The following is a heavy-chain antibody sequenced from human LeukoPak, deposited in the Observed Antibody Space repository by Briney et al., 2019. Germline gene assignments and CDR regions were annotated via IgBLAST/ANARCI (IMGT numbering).Heavy chain of an antibody. D-gene: IGHD7-27*01. CDR2: LSNTGSDI. J-gene: IGHJ4*02. V-gene: IGHV3-11*01. Sequence: GGSLRLSYTVSGFTLSNHYMTWIRQAPGKGLEYISYLSNTGSDIFYADSVKGRFSISRDNAKNSLYLQMNSLRAEDTAVYYCARGHWGLDCWGQGTLVTVSS. CDR3: ARGHWGLDC. CDR1: GFTLSNHY.